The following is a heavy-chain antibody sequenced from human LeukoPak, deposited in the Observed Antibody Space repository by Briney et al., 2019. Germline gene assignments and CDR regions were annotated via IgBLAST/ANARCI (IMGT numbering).Heavy chain of an antibody. V-gene: IGHV1-8*03. Sequence: ASVTVSCKASGYTFTNYHINWVRQATGQGLEWMGWMNPNKGDSGYAQKFQGRVTITRDTSISTSYIELRSLRSDDTAVYFCARTTSFTASGYDYGAQRTRVSVSS. D-gene: IGHD6-25*01. CDR1: GYTFTNYH. J-gene: IGHJ4*02. CDR3: ARTTSFTASGYDY. CDR2: MNPNKGDS.